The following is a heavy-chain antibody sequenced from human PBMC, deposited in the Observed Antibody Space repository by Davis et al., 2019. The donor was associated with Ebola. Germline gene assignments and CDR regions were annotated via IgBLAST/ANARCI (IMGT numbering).Heavy chain of an antibody. CDR1: GDSVSSNSAA. D-gene: IGHD6-19*01. Sequence: HSQTLSLTCAISGDSVSSNSAAWNWIRQSPSRGLEWLGRTYYRSKWYNDYAVSVKSRITINPDTSKNQFSLQLNSVTPEDTAVYYCARGEQWLDMNWFDPWGQGTLVTVSS. CDR2: TYYRSKWYN. J-gene: IGHJ5*02. CDR3: ARGEQWLDMNWFDP. V-gene: IGHV6-1*01.